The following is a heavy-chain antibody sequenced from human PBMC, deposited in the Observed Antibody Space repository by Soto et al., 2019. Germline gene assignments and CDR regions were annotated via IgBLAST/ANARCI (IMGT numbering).Heavy chain of an antibody. V-gene: IGHV1-69*01. J-gene: IGHJ6*02. CDR3: ARVKYYYDSSGYYYYYYGMDV. Sequence: QVQLVQSGAEVKKPGSSVKVSCKASGGTFSSYAISWVRQAPGQGLEWMGGIIPIFGTANYAQKFQGRVTITVDESTSTAYQGLSSLRSEDTAVHYGARVKYYYDSSGYYYYYYGMDVWSQGTTVTVSS. D-gene: IGHD3-22*01. CDR2: IIPIFGTA. CDR1: GGTFSSYA.